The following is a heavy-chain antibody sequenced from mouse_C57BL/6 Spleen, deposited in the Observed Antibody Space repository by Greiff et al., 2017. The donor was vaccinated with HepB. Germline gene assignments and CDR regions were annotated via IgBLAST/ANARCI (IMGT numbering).Heavy chain of an antibody. CDR3: ARWHYAVAY. V-gene: IGHV1-69*01. D-gene: IGHD1-1*01. J-gene: IGHJ3*01. CDR1: GYTFTSYW. Sequence: VQLQQSGAELVMPGASVKLSCKASGYTFTSYWMHWVKQRPGQGLEWIGEIDPSDSYTNYNQKFKGKSTLTVDKSSSPAYMQLSSLTSEDSAVYYCARWHYAVAYWGQGTLVTVSA. CDR2: IDPSDSYT.